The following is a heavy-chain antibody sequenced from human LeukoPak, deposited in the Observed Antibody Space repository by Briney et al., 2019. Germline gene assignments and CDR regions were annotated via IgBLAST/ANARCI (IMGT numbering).Heavy chain of an antibody. CDR2: INPHSGGT. CDR1: GYTFTGYY. CDR3: ARNKEGKSLDY. V-gene: IGHV1-2*02. J-gene: IGHJ4*02. Sequence: ASVKVSCKASGYTFTGYYIHWVRQAPGQGLEWMGWINPHSGGTNYAQKFQGRVTMTRDTSISTAYMELSRLRFDDTAVYYCARNKEGKSLDYWGQGTLVTVSS.